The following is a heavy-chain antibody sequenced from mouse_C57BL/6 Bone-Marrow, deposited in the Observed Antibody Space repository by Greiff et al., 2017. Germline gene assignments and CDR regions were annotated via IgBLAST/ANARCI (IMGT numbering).Heavy chain of an antibody. Sequence: EVQGVESGGGLVKPGGSLKLSCAASGFTFSSYAMSWVRQTPDKRLEWVATISDGGSYTYYPDNVKGRFTISRDNAKNNLYLQMSHLKSEDTAMYYCARDRINGNLFDYWGQGTTLTVSS. CDR2: ISDGGSYT. CDR3: ARDRINGNLFDY. D-gene: IGHD2-1*01. V-gene: IGHV5-4*01. J-gene: IGHJ2*01. CDR1: GFTFSSYA.